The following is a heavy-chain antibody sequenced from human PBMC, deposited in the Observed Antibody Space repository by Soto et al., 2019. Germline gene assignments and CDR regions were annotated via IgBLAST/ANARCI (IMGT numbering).Heavy chain of an antibody. CDR3: ARDRYYDSSGYYRRDDAFDI. CDR1: GGSVSSGSYY. J-gene: IGHJ3*02. V-gene: IGHV4-61*01. CDR2: IYYSGRT. Sequence: QVQLQESGPGLVKPSETLSLTCTVSGGSVSSGSYYWSWIRQPPGKGLEWIGYIYYSGRTNYNPSIKSRVTISVDTSKNQLALKLSSVTAADTAVYYCARDRYYDSSGYYRRDDAFDIWGQGTMVTVSS. D-gene: IGHD3-22*01.